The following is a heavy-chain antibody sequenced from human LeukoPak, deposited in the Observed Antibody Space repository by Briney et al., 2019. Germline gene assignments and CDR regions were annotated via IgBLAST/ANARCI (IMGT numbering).Heavy chain of an antibody. J-gene: IGHJ4*02. CDR3: ARLSSGYYFDY. Sequence: ASVKVSCKASGYTFTGYYMHWVLQAPGQGLEWMGWINPNSGGTNYAQESQGRVTMTRDTSISTAYMELSSLRSEDTAVYYCARLSSGYYFDYWGQGTLVTVSS. V-gene: IGHV1-2*02. CDR1: GYTFTGYY. D-gene: IGHD6-19*01. CDR2: INPNSGGT.